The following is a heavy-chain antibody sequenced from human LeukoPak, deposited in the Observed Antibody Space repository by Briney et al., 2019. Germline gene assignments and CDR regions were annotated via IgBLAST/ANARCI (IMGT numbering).Heavy chain of an antibody. J-gene: IGHJ3*02. CDR3: ARVLSPRLYGGNSGGAFDI. Sequence: GGSLRLSCAASGFTVSSNYMSWVRQAPGKGLEWVSVIYSGGSAYYADSVKRRFTISRDNSKSTLYLQMNSLRAEDTAVYYCARVLSPRLYGGNSGGAFDIWGQGTMVTVSS. D-gene: IGHD4-23*01. CDR2: IYSGGSA. CDR1: GFTVSSNY. V-gene: IGHV3-66*01.